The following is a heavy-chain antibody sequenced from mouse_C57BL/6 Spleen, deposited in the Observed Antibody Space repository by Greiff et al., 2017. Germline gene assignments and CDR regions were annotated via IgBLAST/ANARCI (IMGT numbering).Heavy chain of an antibody. J-gene: IGHJ3*01. CDR2: ISSGSSTI. CDR1: GFTFSDYG. CDR3: ARRRDGYYAWFAY. Sequence: EVQGVESGGGLVKPGGSLKLSCAASGFTFSDYGMHWVRQAPEKGLEWVAYISSGSSTIYYADTVKGRFTISRDNAKNTLFLQMTSLRSEDTAMYYCARRRDGYYAWFAYWGQGTLVTVSA. V-gene: IGHV5-17*01. D-gene: IGHD2-3*01.